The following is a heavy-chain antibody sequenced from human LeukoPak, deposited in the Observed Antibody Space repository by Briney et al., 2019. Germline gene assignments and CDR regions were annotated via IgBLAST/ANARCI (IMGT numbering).Heavy chain of an antibody. D-gene: IGHD4-17*01. J-gene: IGHJ3*02. V-gene: IGHV3-66*02. Sequence: PGGSLRLSCAASGFTVSSNYMSWVRQAPGKGPEWVSVIYSGGSTYYADSVKGRFTISRDNSKNTLYLQMSSLRAEDTAVYYCARDVGLRLRAGGDAFDIWGQGTMVTVSS. CDR1: GFTVSSNY. CDR3: ARDVGLRLRAGGDAFDI. CDR2: IYSGGST.